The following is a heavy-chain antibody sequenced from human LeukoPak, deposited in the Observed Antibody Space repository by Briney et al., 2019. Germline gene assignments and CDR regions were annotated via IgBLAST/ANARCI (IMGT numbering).Heavy chain of an antibody. Sequence: PSETLSLTCAVYGGSFSGYYWSWIRQPPGKGLEWIGEINHSGSTNYNPSLKSRVTISVDTSKNQFSLKLSSMTAADTAVYYCARLKPRMYYYYYGMDVWGKGTTVTVSS. D-gene: IGHD2-8*01. CDR3: ARLKPRMYYYYYGMDV. CDR1: GGSFSGYY. V-gene: IGHV4-34*01. J-gene: IGHJ6*04. CDR2: INHSGST.